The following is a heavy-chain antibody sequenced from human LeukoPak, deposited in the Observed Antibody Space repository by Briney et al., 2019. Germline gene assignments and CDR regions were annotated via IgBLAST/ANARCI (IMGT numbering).Heavy chain of an antibody. CDR3: ARALIDYGDYETGNWYFDL. J-gene: IGHJ2*01. CDR2: IGTAGDT. CDR1: GFTFSSYD. V-gene: IGHV3-13*01. Sequence: GGSLRLSCAASGFTFSSYDMHWVRQATGKGLEWVSAIGTAGDTYYPGSVKGRFTISRENAKNSLYLQMNSLRAGDTAVYYCARALIDYGDYETGNWYFDLWGRGTLVTVSS. D-gene: IGHD4-17*01.